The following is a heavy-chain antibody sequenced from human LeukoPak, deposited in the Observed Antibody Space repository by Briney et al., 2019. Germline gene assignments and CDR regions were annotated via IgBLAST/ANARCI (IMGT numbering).Heavy chain of an antibody. D-gene: IGHD2-15*01. CDR2: LFGSGGSP. V-gene: IGHV3-23*01. CDR3: GKTTVGYSSGRYPGWPVDY. CDR1: GFTFISYV. J-gene: IGHJ4*02. Sequence: GGALRLSCAASGFTFISYVMSWVRQAPGKGLEGISGLFGSGGSPHYADSVKGRFTISRGNSQEIVYLQLDSLRVEDTALYYCGKTTVGYSSGRYPGWPVDYWGQGALVTVSS.